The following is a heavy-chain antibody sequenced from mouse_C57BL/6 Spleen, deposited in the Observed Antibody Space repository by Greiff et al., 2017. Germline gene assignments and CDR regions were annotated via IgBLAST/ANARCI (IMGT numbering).Heavy chain of an antibody. V-gene: IGHV2-2*01. J-gene: IGHJ4*01. CDR3: AGTAQVLYAMDY. CDR2: IWSGGST. CDR1: GFSLTSYG. Sequence: VMLVESGPGLVQPSQSLSITCTVSGFSLTSYGVHWVRQSPGKGLEWLGVIWSGGSTDYNAAFISRLSISKDNSKSQVFFKMNSLQADDTAIYYCAGTAQVLYAMDYWGQGTSVTVSS. D-gene: IGHD3-1*01.